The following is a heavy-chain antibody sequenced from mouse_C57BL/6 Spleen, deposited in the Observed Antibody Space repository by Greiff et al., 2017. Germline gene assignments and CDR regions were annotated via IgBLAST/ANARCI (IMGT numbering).Heavy chain of an antibody. J-gene: IGHJ3*01. CDR1: GFTFSSYA. V-gene: IGHV5S21*01. CDR2: ISSGGSYI. D-gene: IGHD2-3*01. Sequence: EVQLQESGEGLVKPGGSLKLSCAASGFTFSSYAMSWVRQTPDKRLEWVANISSGGSYIYYPDTVKGRFTISRDNARNTLYLQMSSLKSEDTAMYYCARHDDYYDVAYWGQGTLVTVSA. CDR3: ARHDDYYDVAY.